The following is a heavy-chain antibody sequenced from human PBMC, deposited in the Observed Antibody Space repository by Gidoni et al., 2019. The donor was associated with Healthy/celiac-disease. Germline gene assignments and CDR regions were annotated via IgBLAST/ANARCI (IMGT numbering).Heavy chain of an antibody. J-gene: IGHJ4*02. Sequence: EVQLVESGGDLVQPGGSLRLSCAASGFTFGSYWMHWVRQAPGKGLVWVSRISSDSSSTSYAESVKGRFAISRDNAKNTLYLQMNSLRAEDTAVYYCARGGIAAAGPFDYWGQGTLVTVSS. CDR3: ARGGIAAAGPFDY. D-gene: IGHD6-13*01. CDR2: ISSDSSST. V-gene: IGHV3-74*01. CDR1: GFTFGSYW.